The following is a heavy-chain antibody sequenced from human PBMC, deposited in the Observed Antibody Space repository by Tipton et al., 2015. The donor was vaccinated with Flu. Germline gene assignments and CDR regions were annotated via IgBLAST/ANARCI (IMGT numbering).Heavy chain of an antibody. D-gene: IGHD3-9*01. CDR2: ISSSGNTI. Sequence: SLRLSCVVSGFTFKDYYMNWIRQAPGKGLQWVSYISSSGNTIYYADSVKGRFTISRDHAKNSLYLQMNSLRAEDTAIYYCARSYYDILTGHLDYWGQGALVTVSS. CDR1: GFTFKDYY. V-gene: IGHV3-11*01. J-gene: IGHJ4*02. CDR3: ARSYYDILTGHLDY.